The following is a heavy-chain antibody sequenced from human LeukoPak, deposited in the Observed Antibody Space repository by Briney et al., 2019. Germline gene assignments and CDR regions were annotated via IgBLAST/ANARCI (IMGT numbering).Heavy chain of an antibody. Sequence: GGSLRLSCAASGFTVSSNYMSWVRQAPGKGLEWVGRIKSKTDGGTTDYAAPVKGRFTISRDDSKNTLYLQMNSLKTEDTAVYYCTTDYSSSTRNDYWGQGTLVTVSS. J-gene: IGHJ4*02. V-gene: IGHV3-15*01. D-gene: IGHD6-13*01. CDR1: GFTVSSNY. CDR3: TTDYSSSTRNDY. CDR2: IKSKTDGGTT.